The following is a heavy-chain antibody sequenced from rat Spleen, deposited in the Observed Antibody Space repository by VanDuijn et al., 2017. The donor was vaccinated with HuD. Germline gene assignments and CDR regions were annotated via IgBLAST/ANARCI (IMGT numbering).Heavy chain of an antibody. CDR3: ARRHYGYTDYFDY. CDR2: INYDGSKT. Sequence: EVQLVESGGGFVQPGRSMKLSCAASGFTFDDYYMAWVRQAPKKGLEWVAFINYDGSKTFYRDSVKGRFTISRDNAKSTLSLQMDSLRSEDTATYYCARRHYGYTDYFDYWGQGVMVTVSS. J-gene: IGHJ2*01. CDR1: GFTFDDYY. D-gene: IGHD1-9*01. V-gene: IGHV5-22*01.